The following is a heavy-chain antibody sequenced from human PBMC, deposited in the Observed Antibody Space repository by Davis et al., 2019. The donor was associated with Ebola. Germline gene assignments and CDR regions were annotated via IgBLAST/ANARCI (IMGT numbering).Heavy chain of an antibody. CDR3: VTGGVISTAPGPLDS. J-gene: IGHJ4*02. D-gene: IGHD3-10*01. V-gene: IGHV1-2*02. Sequence: ASVKVSCKAAGYSFTGHYIHWVRQAPGQGLEWVGWINPDNGDTNYGRKFQGRVTMTRDTSVDTAYMELNRLTSDDAAVYYCVTGGVISTAPGPLDSWGQGTQVTVSS. CDR1: GYSFTGHY. CDR2: INPDNGDT.